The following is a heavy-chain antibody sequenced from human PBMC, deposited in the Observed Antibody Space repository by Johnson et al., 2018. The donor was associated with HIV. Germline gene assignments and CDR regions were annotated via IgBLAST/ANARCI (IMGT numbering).Heavy chain of an antibody. Sequence: VASGGGLVQPGRSLRLSCAASGFTFDDYAMHWVRQAPGNGLEWVSGISWNSGSIGYADSVTGRFTISSDNAKNSLYLQMNRLKTEDTAVYYCSTGGPYCGDDCYSRGGSDIWGQGTMVTVSS. D-gene: IGHD2-21*01. CDR3: STGGPYCGDDCYSRGGSDI. V-gene: IGHV3-9*01. CDR1: GFTFDDYA. J-gene: IGHJ3*02. CDR2: ISWNSGSI.